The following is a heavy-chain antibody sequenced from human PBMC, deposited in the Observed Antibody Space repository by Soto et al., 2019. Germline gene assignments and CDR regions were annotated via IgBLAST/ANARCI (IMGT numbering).Heavy chain of an antibody. D-gene: IGHD2-8*01. CDR2: IYYSGTT. V-gene: IGHV4-30-4*01. J-gene: IGHJ6*02. Sequence: SETLSLTCTVSGGSISSGECYWSWIRQPPGEGLEWIGNIYYSGTTYNNPSLKSRVTISVDTSNNQFSLKLSSVTAADTAVYYCARDGGFCTNGVCPVYYYYGMDVWGQGTTVTVSS. CDR3: ARDGGFCTNGVCPVYYYYGMDV. CDR1: GGSISSGECY.